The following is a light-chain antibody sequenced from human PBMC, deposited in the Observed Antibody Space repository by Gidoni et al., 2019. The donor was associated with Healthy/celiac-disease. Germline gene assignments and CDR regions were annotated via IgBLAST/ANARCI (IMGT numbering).Light chain of an antibody. CDR3: SSYAGSNNLGV. CDR1: SSDVGGYNY. V-gene: IGLV2-8*01. J-gene: IGLJ2*01. CDR2: EVS. Sequence: QSALPQPPSGSGSPGQSVTISCTGTSSDVGGYNYVSWYQQHPGKAPKLMIYEVSKRPAGGPDRFSGSKSGNTASLTVSGLQAEDEADYYCSSYAGSNNLGVFGGGTKLTVL.